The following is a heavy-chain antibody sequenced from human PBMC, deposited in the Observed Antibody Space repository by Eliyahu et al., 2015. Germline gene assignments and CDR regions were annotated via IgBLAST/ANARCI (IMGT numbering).Heavy chain of an antibody. Sequence: EVQLVESGGGLVQPGGSLRLSCAASGFPFGGYWMSWVRQAPGKGLEWVANIKQDGSEKYYVDSVKGRFTISRDNAKNSLYLQMNSLRAEDTAVYYCARDHSSGSFDYWGQGTLVTVSS. D-gene: IGHD6-19*01. V-gene: IGHV3-7*01. CDR2: IKQDGSEK. J-gene: IGHJ4*02. CDR1: GFPFGGYW. CDR3: ARDHSSGSFDY.